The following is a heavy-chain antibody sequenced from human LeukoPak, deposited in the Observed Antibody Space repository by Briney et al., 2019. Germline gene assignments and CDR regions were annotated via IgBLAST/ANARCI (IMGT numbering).Heavy chain of an antibody. V-gene: IGHV3-23*01. J-gene: IGHJ4*02. D-gene: IGHD2-2*01. CDR2: ISGSGSST. CDR3: AKDQRFKYTDAAYYFAY. Sequence: PGGSLRLSCAASGFTFSNYGMSWVRQAPGKGLEWVSRISGSGSSTYYADSVKGRFTVSRDNSKKTLYLQMNSLRAEDTAVYYCAKDQRFKYTDAAYYFAYCGQGTLVTVSS. CDR1: GFTFSNYG.